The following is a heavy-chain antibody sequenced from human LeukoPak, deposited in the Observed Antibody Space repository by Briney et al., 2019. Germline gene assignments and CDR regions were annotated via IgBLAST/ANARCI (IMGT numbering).Heavy chain of an antibody. CDR3: AREVDYGDYLWFDP. J-gene: IGHJ5*02. CDR2: INPNSGGT. V-gene: IGHV1-2*02. Sequence: ASVKVCCKASGYTFTGYYMHWVRQAPGQGLEWMGWINPNSGGTNYAQKFQGRVTMTRDTSISTAYMELSRLRSDDTAVYYCAREVDYGDYLWFDPWGQGTLVTVSS. CDR1: GYTFTGYY. D-gene: IGHD4-17*01.